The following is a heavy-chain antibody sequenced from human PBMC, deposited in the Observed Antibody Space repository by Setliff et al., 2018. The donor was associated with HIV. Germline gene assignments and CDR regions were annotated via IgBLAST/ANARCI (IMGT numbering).Heavy chain of an antibody. Sequence: PSETLSLTCTVSGGSISSDSYYWSWIRQPAGKGLEWIGRIYTSGSSNYNPSLKSRVTISVDTSNNQFSLKLSSVTAADTAVYYCARSSGYYPTVFYWGQGTRVTVSS. CDR3: ARSSGYYPTVFY. D-gene: IGHD3-22*01. J-gene: IGHJ4*02. V-gene: IGHV4-61*02. CDR1: GGSISSDSYY. CDR2: IYTSGSS.